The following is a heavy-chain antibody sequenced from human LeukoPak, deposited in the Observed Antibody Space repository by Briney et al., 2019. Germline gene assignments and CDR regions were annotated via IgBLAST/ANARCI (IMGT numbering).Heavy chain of an antibody. J-gene: IGHJ3*02. CDR1: GYTFTSYG. CDR3: ARIGDIVGAPSFFDI. Sequence: GASVKVSCKASGYTFTSYGISWVRQAPGQGLEWMGWISAYNGNTNYAQKLQGRVTMTTDTSTSTAYMELRSLRSDDTAVYYCARIGDIVGAPSFFDIWGQGTMVTVSS. CDR2: ISAYNGNT. D-gene: IGHD1-26*01. V-gene: IGHV1-18*01.